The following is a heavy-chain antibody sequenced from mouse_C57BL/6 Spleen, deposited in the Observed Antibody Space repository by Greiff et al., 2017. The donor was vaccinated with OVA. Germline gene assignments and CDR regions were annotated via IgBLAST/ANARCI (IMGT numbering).Heavy chain of an antibody. D-gene: IGHD2-5*01. CDR3: TRTPLYYSNYPWFAY. V-gene: IGHV1-15*01. CDR1: GYTFTDYE. J-gene: IGHJ3*01. CDR2: IGPETGGT. Sequence: QVQLQQSGAELVRPGASVTLSCKASGYTFTDYEMHWVKQTPVHGLEWIGAIGPETGGTAYNQKFKGKAILTADKSSSTAYMELRSLTSEDSAVYYCTRTPLYYSNYPWFAYWGQGTLVTVSA.